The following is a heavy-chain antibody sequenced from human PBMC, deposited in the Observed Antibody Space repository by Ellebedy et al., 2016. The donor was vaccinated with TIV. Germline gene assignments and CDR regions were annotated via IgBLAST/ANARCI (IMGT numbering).Heavy chain of an antibody. CDR3: ARAHYYYDSSGPAMPLGYFDL. D-gene: IGHD3-22*01. CDR2: IYYSGST. CDR1: GGSISSYY. J-gene: IGHJ2*01. Sequence: SETLSLTCAVSGGSISSYYWSWIRQPPGKGLECIGYIYYSGSTNYNPSLKSRVSISGDTSKNPFSLNLSSVTAADTAVYYCARAHYYYDSSGPAMPLGYFDLWGRGTLVTVSS. V-gene: IGHV4-59*13.